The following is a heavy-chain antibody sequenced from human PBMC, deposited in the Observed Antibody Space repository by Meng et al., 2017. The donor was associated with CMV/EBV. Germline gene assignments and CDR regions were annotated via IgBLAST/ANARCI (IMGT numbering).Heavy chain of an antibody. CDR1: GGYISSCY. CDR3: ARDSSDWYPHFDY. D-gene: IGHD6-19*01. Sequence: TPSPHPFLYCSSSGGYISSCYRSSPRQHAGRVGEWIESFYANGSPTYNPSLTSRVTMSEDTSKNQFSLMLSSVTAADNAVYYCARDSSDWYPHFDYWGQGTLVTVSS. CDR2: FYANGSP. J-gene: IGHJ4*02. V-gene: IGHV4-4*07.